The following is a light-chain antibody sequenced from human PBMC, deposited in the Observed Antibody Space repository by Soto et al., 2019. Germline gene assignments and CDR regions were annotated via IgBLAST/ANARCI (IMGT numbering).Light chain of an antibody. V-gene: IGKV3-20*01. CDR2: GAS. CDR1: QSVSKSY. J-gene: IGKJ1*01. CDR3: HQYVSSSWT. Sequence: EIVLTQSPGALSLSPGDRATLSCRASQSVSKSYLAWFQQKPGQAPRLLIYGASNRATGIPDRFTGSGSGTDFTLTISRLEPEDFAVYYCHQYVSSSWTFGQGTKVDIK.